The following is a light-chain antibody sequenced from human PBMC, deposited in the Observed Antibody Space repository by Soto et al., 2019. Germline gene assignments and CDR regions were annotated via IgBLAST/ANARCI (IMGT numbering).Light chain of an antibody. V-gene: IGKV3-15*01. J-gene: IGKJ5*01. CDR2: GAS. Sequence: EIVLTQSPDTLSLSPGERATLSCRASQSISTNLAWYQQKPGQAPRLLIFGASTRATGIPARFSGSGSGTEFTLTISSLQSEDFAVYYCQQYNNWPPITFGQGTRLEIK. CDR3: QQYNNWPPIT. CDR1: QSISTN.